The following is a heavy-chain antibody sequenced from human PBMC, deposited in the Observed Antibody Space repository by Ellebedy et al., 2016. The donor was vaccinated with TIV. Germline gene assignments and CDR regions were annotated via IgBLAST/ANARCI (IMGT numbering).Heavy chain of an antibody. CDR3: ARAVRGIVPFDI. CDR2: FYHSGST. J-gene: IGHJ3*02. CDR1: GDSVTSSNYF. D-gene: IGHD3-10*01. Sequence: SETLSLTXTVSGDSVTSSNYFWSWIRQPPGKGLEWIGSFYHSGSTYHDPSLKSRVSISVDKAKNQLSLRLSSVTAADTAVYYCARAVRGIVPFDIWGHGTRVTVSS. V-gene: IGHV4-39*07.